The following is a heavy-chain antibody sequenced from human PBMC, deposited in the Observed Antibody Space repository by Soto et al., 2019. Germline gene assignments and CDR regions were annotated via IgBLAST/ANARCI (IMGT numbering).Heavy chain of an antibody. V-gene: IGHV4-4*07. D-gene: IGHD1-1*01. Sequence: SDTLSRTCPISRGSDNTFRCSGVRPRAGRALEWIGLFFPNGNTDYSPSFKSLVTLSVDTPKNQISLNLTSVTAADMAVYYCAREGSHSAYNFAIGIKLWSFDRWGQELPVTVAS. J-gene: IGHJ5*02. CDR2: FFPNGNT. CDR1: RGSDNTFR. CDR3: AREGSHSAYNFAIGIKLWSFDR.